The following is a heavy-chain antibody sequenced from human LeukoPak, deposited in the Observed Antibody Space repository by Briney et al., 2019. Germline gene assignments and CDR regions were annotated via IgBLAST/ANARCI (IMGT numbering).Heavy chain of an antibody. V-gene: IGHV3-7*01. Sequence: GGSLRLSCAGSGFTFNNYWMSWVRQVPGKGLEWVANIKPDGSEIFYVDSVKGRFTISRDNAKNSLYLQMNSLRAEDTAVYYCASHPPYSSSLSYCYGMDVWGQGTTVTVSS. J-gene: IGHJ6*02. CDR1: GFTFNNYW. CDR3: ASHPPYSSSLSYCYGMDV. CDR2: IKPDGSEI. D-gene: IGHD6-13*01.